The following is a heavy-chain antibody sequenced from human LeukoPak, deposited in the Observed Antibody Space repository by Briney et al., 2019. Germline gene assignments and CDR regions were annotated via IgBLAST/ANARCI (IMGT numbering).Heavy chain of an antibody. CDR2: IYSGGET. CDR3: ARVSGSGYALRF. V-gene: IGHV3-66*01. D-gene: IGHD5-12*01. CDR1: GFTVSNSY. J-gene: IGHJ4*02. Sequence: PGGSLRLSCAASGFTVSNSYMSWVRQAPGKGLEWVSFIYSGGETYNADSVKGRFTISRDDSENMLWLQMNSLRAEDTAVYYCARVSGSGYALRFWGQGTLVTVSS.